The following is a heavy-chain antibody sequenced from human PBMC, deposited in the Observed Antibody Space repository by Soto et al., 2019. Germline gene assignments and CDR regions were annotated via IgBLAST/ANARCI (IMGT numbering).Heavy chain of an antibody. D-gene: IGHD3-10*01. CDR3: ARERTFGDNKHNYMDV. CDR1: EFTFSRHG. Sequence: QVQLVESGGGVVQPGRSLRLSCAASEFTFSRHGMHWVRQAPGKGLQWVGVIWSDGSNEVYAESVKGRLIIPRDNSKNILDLQMNSLRTEDTAVYYCARERTFGDNKHNYMDVWGTGITVTVSS. J-gene: IGHJ6*03. CDR2: IWSDGSNE. V-gene: IGHV3-33*01.